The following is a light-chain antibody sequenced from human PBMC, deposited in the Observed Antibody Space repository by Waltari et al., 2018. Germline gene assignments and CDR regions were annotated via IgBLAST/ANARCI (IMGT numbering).Light chain of an antibody. Sequence: QSALTQPASVSGSPGQSITISCTGTSSDVGAYNYVSWYQQHPGKAPKLMIYDVSNRPSGVSNRCSGSKSGNTASLAISGLRAEDEADYYCSSYTSSSTRHVFGTGTKVAVL. V-gene: IGLV2-14*03. CDR1: SSDVGAYNY. CDR2: DVS. CDR3: SSYTSSSTRHV. J-gene: IGLJ1*01.